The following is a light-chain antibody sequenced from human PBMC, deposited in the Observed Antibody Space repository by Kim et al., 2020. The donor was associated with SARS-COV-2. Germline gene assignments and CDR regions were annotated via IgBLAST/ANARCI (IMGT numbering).Light chain of an antibody. CDR1: KLGDKY. V-gene: IGLV3-1*01. CDR2: QDS. J-gene: IGLJ1*01. Sequence: SSELTQPPSVSVSPGQTASITCSGDKLGDKYACWYQQKPGRSPVLVIYQDSKRPSGIPERFSGSNSGNTATLTISGTQAMDEADYYCQAWDSSTYVFGTGTKVTVL. CDR3: QAWDSSTYV.